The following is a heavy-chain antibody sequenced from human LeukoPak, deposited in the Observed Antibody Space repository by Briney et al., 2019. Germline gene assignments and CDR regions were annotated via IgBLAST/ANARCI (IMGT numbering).Heavy chain of an antibody. J-gene: IGHJ4*02. V-gene: IGHV4-4*07. D-gene: IGHD2-15*01. CDR3: ARRRSGTYYFDY. CDR1: GGSISSYY. CDR2: IYSSGTT. Sequence: SETLSLTCNGSGGSISSYYWTWIRQPAGKGLERIGRIYSSGTTNYNPSLKSRVTMSVDTSNNQFSLKLSSVTAADTAVYYCARRRSGTYYFDYWRQGTLVTVSS.